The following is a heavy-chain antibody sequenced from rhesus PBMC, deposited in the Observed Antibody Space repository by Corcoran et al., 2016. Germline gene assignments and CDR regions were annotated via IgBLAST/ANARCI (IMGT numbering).Heavy chain of an antibody. V-gene: IGHV3-54*02. Sequence: EVQLVESGRGLVQPGGSRRPPCEGVGFTLNMYGCHWVRQAPGKGLEWLAVISSDGSTKYLADSVKDRFTISRDNSNNMVYLQMNNLKLEDTAVYYCTRFDYWGQGVVVTVSS. CDR1: GFTLNMYG. CDR3: TRFDY. J-gene: IGHJ4*01. CDR2: ISSDGSTK.